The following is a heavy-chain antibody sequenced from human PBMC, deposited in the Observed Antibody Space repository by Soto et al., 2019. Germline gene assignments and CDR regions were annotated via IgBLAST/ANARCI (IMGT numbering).Heavy chain of an antibody. D-gene: IGHD3-16*02. Sequence: SETLSLTCTVSGGSISSGDYYWSWIRQPPGKGLEWIGYIYYSGRTYYNPSLKSRVSISVDTSKNQFSLQLSSVTAADTAVYYRARSHYVWGPYRNGNWFDPCRQRTLVTVSS. CDR2: IYYSGRT. CDR1: GGSISSGDYY. CDR3: ARSHYVWGPYRNGNWFDP. V-gene: IGHV4-30-4*01. J-gene: IGHJ5*02.